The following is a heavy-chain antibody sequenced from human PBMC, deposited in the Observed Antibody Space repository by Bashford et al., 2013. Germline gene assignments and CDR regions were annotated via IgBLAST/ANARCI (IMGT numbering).Heavy chain of an antibody. D-gene: IGHD5-24*01. CDR1: GGSISSYY. CDR2: IYYSGST. CDR3: ASVRADGYNYWYFDY. Sequence: SETLSLTCTVSGGSISSYYWSWIRQPPGKGLEWIGYIYYSGSTNYNPSLKSRVTISVDTSKNQFSLKLSSVTAADTAVYYCASVRADGYNYWYFDYWGQGTLVTVSS. V-gene: IGHV4-59*01. J-gene: IGHJ4*02.